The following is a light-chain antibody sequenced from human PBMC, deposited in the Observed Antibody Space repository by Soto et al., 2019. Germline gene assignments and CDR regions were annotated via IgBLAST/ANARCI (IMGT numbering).Light chain of an antibody. CDR3: QQYDNSRWT. CDR2: GTS. Sequence: EIVMTQSPATLSVSPGDRATLSCRASQSVSSSLAWYQQIPGQAPRLLIYGTSSRPIGIPDRFSGSGSGTDFTLTISRLEPEDFAVYYCQQYDNSRWTFGQGTRVEIK. CDR1: QSVSSS. V-gene: IGKV3-20*01. J-gene: IGKJ1*01.